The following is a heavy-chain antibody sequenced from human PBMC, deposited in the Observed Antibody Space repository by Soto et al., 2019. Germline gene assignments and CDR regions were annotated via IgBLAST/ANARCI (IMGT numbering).Heavy chain of an antibody. D-gene: IGHD3-3*01. CDR3: ARANYDFWSGYSNYFGMDV. CDR1: GFTFSNYT. V-gene: IGHV3-21*01. CDR2: ISSSSIYI. J-gene: IGHJ6*02. Sequence: PGGSLRLSCAASGFTFSNYTMNWVRQAPGKGPEWVSAISSSSIYIYYADSVEGRFTISRDNAKNSLYLQMNSLGAEDTAVYYCARANYDFWSGYSNYFGMDVWGQGTTVTVSS.